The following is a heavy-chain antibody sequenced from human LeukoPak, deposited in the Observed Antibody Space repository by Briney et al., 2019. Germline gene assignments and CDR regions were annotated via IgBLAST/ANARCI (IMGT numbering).Heavy chain of an antibody. CDR3: ARDFAAAALDP. Sequence: GGSLRLSCAVSGFTFSSYSMTWVRQAPGKGLEWVSYISSSSSYTNYADSVKGRFTISRDNAKNSLYLQMNSLRAEDTAVYYCARDFAAAALDPWGQGTLVTVSS. V-gene: IGHV3-21*05. CDR1: GFTFSSYS. CDR2: ISSSSSYT. D-gene: IGHD6-13*01. J-gene: IGHJ5*02.